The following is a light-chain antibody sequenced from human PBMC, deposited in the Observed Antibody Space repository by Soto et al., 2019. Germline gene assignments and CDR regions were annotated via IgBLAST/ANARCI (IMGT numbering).Light chain of an antibody. V-gene: IGKV3-15*01. CDR2: GAS. CDR1: QSVSSN. CDR3: QQYNNWSWT. Sequence: DIVMTQSPATLSVSPGERATLSCRASQSVSSNLAWYQQKPGQAPRLLIYGASTRATGIPARFSGSGSGTEFTLTISSLQSEDFAVYYCQQYNNWSWTFGQGTKV. J-gene: IGKJ1*01.